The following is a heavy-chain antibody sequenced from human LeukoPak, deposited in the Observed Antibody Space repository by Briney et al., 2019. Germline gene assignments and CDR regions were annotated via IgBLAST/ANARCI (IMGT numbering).Heavy chain of an antibody. CDR1: GYTFSSYG. J-gene: IGHJ4*02. Sequence: GASVKVSCKASGYTFSSYGIGWVRQAPGQGLEWMGLISAYNGNTNYAEKLQGRFIITKDNFKSTAYMELRSLRSDDTAVYYCARVIGTTYDYWGQGTLVTVSS. V-gene: IGHV1-18*01. D-gene: IGHD1-7*01. CDR3: ARVIGTTYDY. CDR2: ISAYNGNT.